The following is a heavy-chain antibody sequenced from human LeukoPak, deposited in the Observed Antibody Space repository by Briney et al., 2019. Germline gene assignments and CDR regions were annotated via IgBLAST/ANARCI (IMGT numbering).Heavy chain of an antibody. D-gene: IGHD4-17*01. Sequence: PSQTLSLTCTVSGDSISSGDYSWNWIRQPPGKGLEWIGKIHYSGTTGHNPSLKSRVTFSVDKSRNQVSLNLRSVTAADTAVYYCARTLPSFYYGDYRFDPWGQGTLVTVSS. CDR1: GDSISSGDYS. CDR3: ARTLPSFYYGDYRFDP. J-gene: IGHJ5*02. CDR2: IHYSGTT. V-gene: IGHV4-30-2*01.